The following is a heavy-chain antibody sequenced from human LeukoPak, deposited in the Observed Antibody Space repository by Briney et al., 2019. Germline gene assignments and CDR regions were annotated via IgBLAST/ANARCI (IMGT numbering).Heavy chain of an antibody. D-gene: IGHD5-12*01. CDR3: ARDHPQCGYDY. Sequence: GGSLRLSCAASGFTFSSYEMNWVRQAPGKGLEWVSYISSSGSTIYYADSVKGRFTISRDNAKNSLYLQMNSLRAEDTAVYYCARDHPQCGYDYWGQGTLVTVSS. J-gene: IGHJ4*02. V-gene: IGHV3-48*03. CDR2: ISSSGSTI. CDR1: GFTFSSYE.